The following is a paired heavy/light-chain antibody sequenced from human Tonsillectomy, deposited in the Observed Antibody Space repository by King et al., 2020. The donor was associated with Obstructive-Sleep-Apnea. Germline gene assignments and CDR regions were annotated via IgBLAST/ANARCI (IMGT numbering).Heavy chain of an antibody. V-gene: IGHV4-39*07. Sequence: QMQLQESGPGLVKPSETLSLTCPVSGGSISSSSYYWGWIRQPPGQGLEWIGTIYYSGSTYYNPSLKSRVTISMDTSKNQFSLKLNSVTAADTAVFYCARGQWLRFAPYYFDYWGQGTLVTVSS. D-gene: IGHD5-12*01. CDR2: IYYSGST. CDR3: ARGQWLRFAPYYFDY. CDR1: GGSISSSSYY. J-gene: IGHJ4*02.
Light chain of an antibody. CDR1: SSNIGSSP. CDR3: AAWDDNLNGPV. J-gene: IGLJ2*01. Sequence: QSVLTQPPSASGTPGQRVTISCSGSSSNIGSSPVNWYQQLPGTAPKLLIYNNNQRPSGVPDRFSGSKSGTSASLAISGLQSEDEADYYCAAWDDNLNGPVFGGGTKLTVL. V-gene: IGLV1-44*01. CDR2: NNN.